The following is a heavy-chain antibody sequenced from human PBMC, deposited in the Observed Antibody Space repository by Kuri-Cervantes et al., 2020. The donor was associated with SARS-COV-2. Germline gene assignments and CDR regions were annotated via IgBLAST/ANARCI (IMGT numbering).Heavy chain of an antibody. CDR1: GLTFSSYA. Sequence: GGSLRLSCAASGLTFSSYAMSWVRQAPGKGLEWVSAISGSGGSTYYADSGKGRFTISRDNSKNTLYLQMNSLRAEDTAVYYCAKDYVSTYSYGYDYWGQGTLVTVSS. CDR2: ISGSGGST. V-gene: IGHV3-23*01. D-gene: IGHD5-18*01. CDR3: AKDYVSTYSYGYDY. J-gene: IGHJ4*02.